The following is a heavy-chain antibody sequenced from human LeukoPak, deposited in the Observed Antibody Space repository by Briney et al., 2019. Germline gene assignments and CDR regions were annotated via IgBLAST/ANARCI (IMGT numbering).Heavy chain of an antibody. J-gene: IGHJ6*03. CDR1: GYTFTGYY. CDR2: INPNSGGT. CDR3: ARDTRCSSTSCYDYYYYYYMDV. Sequence: ASVKVSCKASGYTFTGYYMHWVRQAPGQGLEWMGWINPNSGGTNYAQKFQGRVTMTRDTSISTAYMELSRLRSDDTAVYYCARDTRCSSTSCYDYYYYYYMDVWGKGTTVTISS. V-gene: IGHV1-2*02. D-gene: IGHD2-2*01.